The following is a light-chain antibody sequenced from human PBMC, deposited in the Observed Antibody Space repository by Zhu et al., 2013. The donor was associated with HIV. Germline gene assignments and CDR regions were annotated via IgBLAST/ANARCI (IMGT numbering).Light chain of an antibody. CDR2: DVS. CDR1: QSIGRW. V-gene: IGKV1-5*01. J-gene: IGKJ2*01. Sequence: DIQMSQSPSTLSASVGDRVTITCRASQSIGRWLAWYQQRPGKAPKLLIYDVSNLERGVPSRFSGSGAGAHFTFTITSLQPEDVATYYCHQYESVPYTFGQGTKLDIK. CDR3: HQYESVPYT.